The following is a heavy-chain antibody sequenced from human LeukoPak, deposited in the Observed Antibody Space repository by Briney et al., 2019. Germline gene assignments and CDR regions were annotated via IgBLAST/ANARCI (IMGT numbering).Heavy chain of an antibody. CDR3: ARDNIGSCDY. CDR1: GFTFSTYW. Sequence: PGGSLTLSCTASGFTFSTYWMVWVRQVPGKGPEWVSHITSDGSKTGYADSVKGRFTISRDNAKNTLYLQMNSLRDEDTAVYYCARDNIGSCDYWGQGTLLTVSS. V-gene: IGHV3-74*01. D-gene: IGHD1-26*01. CDR2: ITSDGSKT. J-gene: IGHJ4*02.